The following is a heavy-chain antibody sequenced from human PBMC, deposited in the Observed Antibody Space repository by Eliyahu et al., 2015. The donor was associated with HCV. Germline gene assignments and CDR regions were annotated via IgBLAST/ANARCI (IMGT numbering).Heavy chain of an antibody. CDR2: ISGSGGXT. J-gene: IGHJ4*02. CDR3: AKERXGAPENEFDY. D-gene: IGHD3-16*01. Sequence: EVQLLESGGGLVQPGGSLRLSCAXSGFTFSSYAMXWVRQAXGKGLEWVXAISGSGGXTYXADSVKGRFTISRDNSKNTLYLQMNSLRAEDTAVYYCAKERXGAPENEFDYWGQGTLVTVSS. V-gene: IGHV3-23*01. CDR1: GFTFSSYA.